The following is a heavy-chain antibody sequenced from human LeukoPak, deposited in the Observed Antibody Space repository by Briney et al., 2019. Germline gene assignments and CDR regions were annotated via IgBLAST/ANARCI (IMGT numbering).Heavy chain of an antibody. CDR1: GFTFSSYV. CDR3: ANENYYGSGSYADH. Sequence: GGSLRLSCAASGFTFSSYVMSWVRQAPGKGLEWVSAISGGGDSTFYADSVKGRFIISRDNSKNTLYLQMNSLRAEDTAVYYCANENYYGSGSYADHWGQGTLVTVSS. D-gene: IGHD3-10*01. J-gene: IGHJ4*02. V-gene: IGHV3-23*01. CDR2: ISGGGDST.